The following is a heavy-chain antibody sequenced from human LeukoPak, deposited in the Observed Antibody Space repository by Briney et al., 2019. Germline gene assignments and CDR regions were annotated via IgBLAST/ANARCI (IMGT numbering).Heavy chain of an antibody. CDR2: ISSSVGST. CDR1: GFIFSSYA. Sequence: GGSLRLSCAASGFIFSSYAMTWVRQAPGKGLEWVSAISSSVGSTNYADSVKGRFTISRDNSKNTLYLQMNSLRAEDTAVYYCARDWYEDYWGQGTLVTVSS. CDR3: ARDWYEDY. V-gene: IGHV3-23*01. J-gene: IGHJ4*02. D-gene: IGHD6-13*01.